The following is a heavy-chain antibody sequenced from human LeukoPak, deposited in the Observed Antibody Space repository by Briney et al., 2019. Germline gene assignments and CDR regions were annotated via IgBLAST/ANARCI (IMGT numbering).Heavy chain of an antibody. V-gene: IGHV4-34*01. D-gene: IGHD3-3*01. J-gene: IGHJ5*02. CDR1: GGSFSGYY. Sequence: PSETLSLTCAVYGGSFSGYYWSWIRQPPGKGLEWIGEINHSGSTNYNPSLKSRVTISVDTSKNQFSLKLSSVTAADTAVYYCARGGHVLRFLEWSGQFDPWGQGTLVTVSS. CDR2: INHSGST. CDR3: ARGGHVLRFLEWSGQFDP.